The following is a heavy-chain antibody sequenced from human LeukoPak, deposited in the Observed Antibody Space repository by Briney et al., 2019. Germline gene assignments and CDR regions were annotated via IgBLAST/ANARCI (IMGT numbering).Heavy chain of an antibody. D-gene: IGHD3-9*01. J-gene: IGHJ3*02. V-gene: IGHV1-46*01. CDR1: GYTFTSYY. Sequence: GASVKVSCKASGYTFTSYYMHWVRQATGQGLEWMGIINPSGGSTSYAQKFQGRVTMTKDTSTSTVYMELSSLRSEDTAVYYCARMVGRDILTGYRDAFDIWGQGTMVTVSS. CDR3: ARMVGRDILTGYRDAFDI. CDR2: INPSGGST.